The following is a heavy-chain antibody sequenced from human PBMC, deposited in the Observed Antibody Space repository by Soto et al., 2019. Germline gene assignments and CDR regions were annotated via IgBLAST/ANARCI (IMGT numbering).Heavy chain of an antibody. D-gene: IGHD5-12*01. J-gene: IGHJ4*02. CDR2: IYWNDAK. CDR1: GFSLSTTAVG. Sequence: QITLKESGPTLVKPTETLTLTCTFSGFSLSTTAVGVGWVRQPPGKAPEWLAIIYWNDAKRYNPSLQSRLTTPKDSTKSQVVLTMTNMDPVDTATYYCGHWGYSTSGSDYGGQGTLVTVSS. V-gene: IGHV2-5*01. CDR3: GHWGYSTSGSDY.